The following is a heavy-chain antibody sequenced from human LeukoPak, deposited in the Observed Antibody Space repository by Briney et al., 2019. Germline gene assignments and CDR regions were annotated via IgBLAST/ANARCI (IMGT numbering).Heavy chain of an antibody. Sequence: GGSLRLSCAASAFTFSSYGMHWVRQAPGKGLEWVAFIRYDGSKKYYADSVKGRFTISRDNSKNTLYLQMSSLRPEDTAVYYCAKERAVTTSYYYYMDVWGKGTTVTISS. CDR3: AKERAVTTSYYYYMDV. CDR1: AFTFSSYG. D-gene: IGHD4-17*01. J-gene: IGHJ6*03. CDR2: IRYDGSKK. V-gene: IGHV3-30*02.